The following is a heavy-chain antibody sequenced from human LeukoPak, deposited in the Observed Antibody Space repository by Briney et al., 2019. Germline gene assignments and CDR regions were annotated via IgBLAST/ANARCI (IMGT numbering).Heavy chain of an antibody. V-gene: IGHV3-9*01. Sequence: GGSLRLSCAGPGFIFNNYAMHWVRQPPGKGLEWVSGISWNSGSIDYADSVKGRFTISRDNAKNSLYLQMNSLRVEDTAFYYCAKDNRRHYTSGPNPDSLHWGQGALVTVSS. CDR3: AKDNRRHYTSGPNPDSLH. D-gene: IGHD6-19*01. J-gene: IGHJ4*02. CDR1: GFIFNNYA. CDR2: ISWNSGSI.